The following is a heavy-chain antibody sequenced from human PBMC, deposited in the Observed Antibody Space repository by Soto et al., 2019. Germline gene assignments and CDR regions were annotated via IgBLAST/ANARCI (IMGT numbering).Heavy chain of an antibody. CDR3: ARHRSSGLAYSSSWNNWFDP. V-gene: IGHV5-51*01. CDR1: GPSFTRYC. D-gene: IGHD6-13*01. J-gene: IGHJ5*02. Sequence: VESMSTSRKGSGPSFTRYCTVWVPQMPGKRLELMGIIYPGDSDTRYSPSFQGQVTISADKSISTAYLQWSSLKASDTAMYYCARHRSSGLAYSSSWNNWFDPWGQGTMVTVSS. CDR2: IYPGDSDT.